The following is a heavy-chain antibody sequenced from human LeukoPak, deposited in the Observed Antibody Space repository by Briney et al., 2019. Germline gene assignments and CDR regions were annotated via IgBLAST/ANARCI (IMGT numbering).Heavy chain of an antibody. Sequence: PGGSLRLSCAASGFTVSSNYMSWVRQAPGKGLEWVSVIYSGGSTYYADSVRGRFTISRDNSKNTLYLQMNSLGAEDTAVYYCARVSYYDSSGYYFLSYVDYWGQGTLVTVS. CDR2: IYSGGST. V-gene: IGHV3-53*01. J-gene: IGHJ4*02. CDR1: GFTVSSNY. CDR3: ARVSYYDSSGYYFLSYVDY. D-gene: IGHD3-22*01.